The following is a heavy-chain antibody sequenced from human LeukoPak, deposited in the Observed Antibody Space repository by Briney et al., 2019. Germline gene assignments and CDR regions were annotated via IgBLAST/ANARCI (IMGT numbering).Heavy chain of an antibody. D-gene: IGHD3-10*01. V-gene: IGHV1-18*01. CDR1: GYTFTSYG. CDR2: ISAYNGNT. J-gene: IGHJ4*02. CDR3: ARVSHYYGSEIEY. Sequence: ASVKVSCKASGYTFTSYGITWVRQAPGQGLEWMGWISAYNGNTNHAQKVQGRVTMTTDTSTSTAYMELRSLRSDDTAVYYCARVSHYYGSEIEYWGQGTLVTVSS.